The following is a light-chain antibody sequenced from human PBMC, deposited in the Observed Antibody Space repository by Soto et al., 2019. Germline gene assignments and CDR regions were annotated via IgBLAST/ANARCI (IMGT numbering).Light chain of an antibody. CDR2: WAS. V-gene: IGKV4-1*01. J-gene: IGKJ1*01. CDR1: QSILYSSNNKNY. Sequence: DIVMTQSPDSLAVSLGERATINCKSSQSILYSSNNKNYLAWYQQKPGQPPKLLIYWASTRESGVPDRFSGSGSGTDFTLTISSLQAEDAAVYHCQQYYTSPTWTFGQGTKVEIK. CDR3: QQYYTSPTWT.